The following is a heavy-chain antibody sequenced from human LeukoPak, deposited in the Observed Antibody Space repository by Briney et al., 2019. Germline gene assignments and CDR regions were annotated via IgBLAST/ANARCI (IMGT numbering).Heavy chain of an antibody. CDR2: IYHSGST. Sequence: SETLSLTCAVSGYSISSGYYWGWIRQPPGKGLEWIGSIYHSGSTYYNPSLKSRATISVDTSKNQFSLKLSSVTAADTAVYYCAREVPLILTGYFDYWGQGTLVTVSS. J-gene: IGHJ4*02. CDR1: GYSISSGYY. D-gene: IGHD3-9*01. V-gene: IGHV4-38-2*02. CDR3: AREVPLILTGYFDY.